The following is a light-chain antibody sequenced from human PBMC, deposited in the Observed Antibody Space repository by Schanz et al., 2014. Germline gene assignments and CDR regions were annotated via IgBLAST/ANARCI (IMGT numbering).Light chain of an antibody. CDR2: DVS. CDR1: SSDVGGYNY. CDR3: SSHTTDTTWL. J-gene: IGLJ3*02. Sequence: QSALTQPASVSGSPGQSITISCTGTSSDVGGYNYVSWYQQHPDKAPKLMIYDVSNRPSGVSNRFSGSKSGNTASLTISGLQAEDEADYYCSSHTTDTTWLFGGGTKLTVL. V-gene: IGLV2-14*01.